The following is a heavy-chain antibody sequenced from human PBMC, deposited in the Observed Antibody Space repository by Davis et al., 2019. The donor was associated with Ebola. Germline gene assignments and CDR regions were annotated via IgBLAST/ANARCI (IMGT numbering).Heavy chain of an antibody. V-gene: IGHV3-23*01. CDR2: ISGSGGST. CDR3: ARSGLSFGVVKYHYGMDA. CDR1: GFTFSSYA. D-gene: IGHD3-3*01. Sequence: GESLKISCAASGFTFSSYAMTWVRQAPGKGLEWVSGISGSGGSTYYADSVKGRFTISRDNSKNTLYLQMNSLRVEDTAVYYCARSGLSFGVVKYHYGMDAWGKGTTVTVSS. J-gene: IGHJ6*04.